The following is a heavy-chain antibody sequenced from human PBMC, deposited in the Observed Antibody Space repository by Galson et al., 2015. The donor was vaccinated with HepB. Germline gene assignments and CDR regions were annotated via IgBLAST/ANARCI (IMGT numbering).Heavy chain of an antibody. V-gene: IGHV3-30*18. CDR2: ISYDGSNK. D-gene: IGHD4-17*01. CDR3: AKRATTVTTRYSFEI. Sequence: SLRLSCAASGFTFSSYGMHWVRQAPGKGLEWVAVISYDGSNKYYADSVKGRFTISRDNSKNTLYLQMNSLRAEDTAVYYCAKRATTVTTRYSFEIWGQGAMVTVSS. CDR1: GFTFSSYG. J-gene: IGHJ3*02.